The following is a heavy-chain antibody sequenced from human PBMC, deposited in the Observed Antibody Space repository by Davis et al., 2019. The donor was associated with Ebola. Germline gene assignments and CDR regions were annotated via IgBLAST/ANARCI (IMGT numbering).Heavy chain of an antibody. CDR2: INRDGSEK. Sequence: GESLKISCAASGFPFSDYWMTWVRQAPGKGLEWVATINRDGSEKYFVDSVKGRFTISRDNAKNSLYLQMSSLRAEDTAVYYCAGGHYGMDVWGKGTTVTVSS. V-gene: IGHV3-7*04. CDR3: AGGHYGMDV. CDR1: GFPFSDYW. J-gene: IGHJ6*04.